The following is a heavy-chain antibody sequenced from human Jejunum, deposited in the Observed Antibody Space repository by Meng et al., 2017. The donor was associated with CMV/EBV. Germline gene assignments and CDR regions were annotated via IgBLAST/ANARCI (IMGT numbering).Heavy chain of an antibody. CDR2: IRHDGRST. CDR3: ARDALTVSPYYYGMGV. CDR1: FSFRSYW. D-gene: IGHD4-11*01. J-gene: IGHJ6*02. Sequence: FSFRSYWMAWVRQAPGKGLEWVANIRHDGRSTAYADSVQGRFTISRDNSKSTLYLQMNSLRPGDTAVYYCARDALTVSPYYYGMGVWGQGTTVTVSS. V-gene: IGHV3-30*02.